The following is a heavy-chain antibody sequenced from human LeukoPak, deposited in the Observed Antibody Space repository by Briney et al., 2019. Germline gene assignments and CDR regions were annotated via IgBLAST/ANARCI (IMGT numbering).Heavy chain of an antibody. D-gene: IGHD6-13*01. J-gene: IGHJ5*02. V-gene: IGHV4-39*07. CDR3: ARDLIAAAGTQPNWFDP. CDR1: GGSISSSSYY. CDR2: IYYSGST. Sequence: SETLSLTCTVSGGSISSSSYYWGWIRQPPGKGLEWIGSIYYSGSTYYNPSLKSRVTISVDTSKNQFSLKLSSVTAADTAVYYCARDLIAAAGTQPNWFDPWGQGTLVTVSS.